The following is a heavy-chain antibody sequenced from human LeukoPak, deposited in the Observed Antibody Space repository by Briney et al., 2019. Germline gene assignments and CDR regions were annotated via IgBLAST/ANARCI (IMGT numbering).Heavy chain of an antibody. V-gene: IGHV3-30*18. CDR2: ISYDGSNK. CDR3: AKDSVSAKFYYYDSSGYSYDY. Sequence: GGSLRLSCAASGFTFSSYGMHWVRQAPGKGLEWVAVISYDGSNKYYADSVKGRFTISRDNSKNTLYLQMNSLRAEDTAVYYCAKDSVSAKFYYYDSSGYSYDYWGQGTLVTVSS. CDR1: GFTFSSYG. J-gene: IGHJ4*02. D-gene: IGHD3-22*01.